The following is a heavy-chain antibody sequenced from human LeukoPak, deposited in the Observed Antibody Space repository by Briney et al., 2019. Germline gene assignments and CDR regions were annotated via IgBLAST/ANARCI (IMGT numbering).Heavy chain of an antibody. CDR1: GYTFTSYY. V-gene: IGHV1-46*01. Sequence: ASVRVSCKASGYTFTSYYMHWVRQAPGQGLEWMGIINPSGGSTSYAQKFQGRVTMTRDTSTSTVYMELSSLRSEDTAVYYCATRSYWARDYYYYMDVWGKGTTVTVSS. D-gene: IGHD2-15*01. J-gene: IGHJ6*03. CDR3: ATRSYWARDYYYYMDV. CDR2: INPSGGST.